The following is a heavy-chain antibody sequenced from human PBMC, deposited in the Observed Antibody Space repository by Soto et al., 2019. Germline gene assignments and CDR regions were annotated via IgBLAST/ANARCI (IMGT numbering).Heavy chain of an antibody. D-gene: IGHD2-21*02. V-gene: IGHV3-23*01. CDR1: GFTVTSNG. CDR3: ARLPKGSLVTA. Sequence: EVKLLESGGGLVQPGGSLRLSCGVSGFTVTSNGVSWVRQAPGKGLEWVSAISPNGQGIWYADSVKGRFTISRDISRNTVFLQMDSLRAEDTATYYCARLPKGSLVTAWGQGVRVTVSS. J-gene: IGHJ4*02. CDR2: ISPNGQGI.